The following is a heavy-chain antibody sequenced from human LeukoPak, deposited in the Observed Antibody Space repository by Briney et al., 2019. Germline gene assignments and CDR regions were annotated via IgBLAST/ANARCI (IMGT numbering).Heavy chain of an antibody. CDR2: ISWNSGSI. D-gene: IGHD3-10*01. CDR1: GFTFYDYA. J-gene: IGHJ4*02. V-gene: IGHV3-9*01. Sequence: GGSLRLSCAASGFTFYDYAMHWVRHAPGKGLEWVSGISWNSGSIGYADSVKGRFTISRDNAKNSLYLQMNSLRPEDTALYYCAKDIGLGIDYWGRGTLVTVSS. CDR3: AKDIGLGIDY.